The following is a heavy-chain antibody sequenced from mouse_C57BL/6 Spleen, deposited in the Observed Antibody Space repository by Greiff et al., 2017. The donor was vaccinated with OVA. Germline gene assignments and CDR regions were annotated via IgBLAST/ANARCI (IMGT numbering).Heavy chain of an antibody. D-gene: IGHD2-5*01. CDR2: INPSTGGT. CDR3: ALYSNYLAY. Sequence: EVQGVESGPELVKPGASVKISCKASGYSFTGYYMNWVKQSPEKSLEWIGEINPSTGGTTYNQKFKAKATLTVDKSSSTAYMQLKSLTSEDSAVYYCALYSNYLAYWGQGTLVTVSA. J-gene: IGHJ3*01. CDR1: GYSFTGYY. V-gene: IGHV1-42*01.